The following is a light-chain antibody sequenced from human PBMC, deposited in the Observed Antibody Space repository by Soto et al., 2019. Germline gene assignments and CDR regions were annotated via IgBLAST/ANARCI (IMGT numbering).Light chain of an antibody. CDR1: QSLSDSQ. V-gene: IGKV3-20*01. J-gene: IGKJ1*01. CDR2: GAS. CDR3: QQYGSSPPT. Sequence: EIVLTQSPVTLSLSPGDTATLSCRASQSLSDSQLAWYQQKPGQAPRLVISGASSRATGIPDRLTGSGSGTDFTLTISRLEPEDFAVYYCQQYGSSPPTFGQGTKVDIK.